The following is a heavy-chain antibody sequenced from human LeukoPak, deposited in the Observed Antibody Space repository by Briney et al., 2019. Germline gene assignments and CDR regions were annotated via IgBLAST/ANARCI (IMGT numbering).Heavy chain of an antibody. CDR1: GYSISSGYY. CDR3: ARGAYCTSINCYGFDY. CDR2: IYHSGST. J-gene: IGHJ4*02. D-gene: IGHD2-2*01. Sequence: SETLSLTCTVSGYSISSGYYWDWIRQPPGKGLEWIGSIYHSGSTYYNPSLKNRVTLSVDTSKNQFSLKLTSVTAADTAVYYCARGAYCTSINCYGFDYWGQGTQVTASS. V-gene: IGHV4-38-2*02.